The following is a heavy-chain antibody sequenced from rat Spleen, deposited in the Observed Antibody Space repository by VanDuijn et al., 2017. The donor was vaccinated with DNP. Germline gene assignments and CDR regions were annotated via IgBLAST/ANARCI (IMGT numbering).Heavy chain of an antibody. CDR1: GFSLTRFG. Sequence: QVQLIESGPGLVQPSQTLSLTCNVSGFSLTRFGVTWVRQPPGKGLEWIAAISSGGSTYYNSSLQSRLSISRDTSKSQVFLKMNSLQTEDTAIYFCTRDPLYNSGALDAWGQGTSVTVSS. V-gene: IGHV2S12*01. CDR2: ISSGGST. CDR3: TRDPLYNSGALDA. J-gene: IGHJ4*01. D-gene: IGHD4-3*01.